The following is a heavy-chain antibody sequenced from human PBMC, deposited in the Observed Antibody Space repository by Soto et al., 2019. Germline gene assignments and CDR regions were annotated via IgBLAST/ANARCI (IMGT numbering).Heavy chain of an antibody. J-gene: IGHJ5*02. Sequence: QVQLQESGPGLVKPSETLSLTCTVSGGSISSYYRSWIPQLAGKGLEWIGRIYTSGSTNYNPSLKDRATLSVDTSKNHFALRLSSVTAADTAGYYCASAVPTVTVEGNWFDPWGQGTLVNVFS. CDR1: GGSISSYY. D-gene: IGHD4-17*01. V-gene: IGHV4-4*07. CDR2: IYTSGST. CDR3: ASAVPTVTVEGNWFDP.